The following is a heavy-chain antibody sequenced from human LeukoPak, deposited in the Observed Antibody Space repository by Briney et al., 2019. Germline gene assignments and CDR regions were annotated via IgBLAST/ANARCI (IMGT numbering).Heavy chain of an antibody. CDR1: GFIFRNFW. CDR2: IKQDGSEE. Sequence: PGGSLRLSCAPSGFIFRNFWMTWVRQAPGKGLEWVANIKQDGSEEYYVDSLRGRFTLSRDNAKNLLFLQMNSLRAEDTAVYYCARHIDWKFDYWGQGTLVTVSS. CDR3: ARHIDWKFDY. V-gene: IGHV3-7*01. J-gene: IGHJ4*02. D-gene: IGHD1-1*01.